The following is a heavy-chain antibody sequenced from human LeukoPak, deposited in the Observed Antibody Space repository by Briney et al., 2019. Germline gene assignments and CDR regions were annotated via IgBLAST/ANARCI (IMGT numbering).Heavy chain of an antibody. Sequence: GASVKVSCKASGYTFTGYYTHWVRQAPGQGLEWMGRFNPNSGGTNYAQKFQGRVTMTRDTSISTAYMELSRLRSDDTAVYYCASEGYCSSTSCYWGNYWGQGTLVTVSS. CDR3: ASEGYCSSTSCYWGNY. J-gene: IGHJ4*02. D-gene: IGHD2-2*01. CDR1: GYTFTGYY. CDR2: FNPNSGGT. V-gene: IGHV1-2*06.